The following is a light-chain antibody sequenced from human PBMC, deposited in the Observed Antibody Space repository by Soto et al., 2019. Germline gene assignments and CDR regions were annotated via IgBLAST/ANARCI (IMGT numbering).Light chain of an antibody. CDR3: CSYVATSSSFV. V-gene: IGLV2-11*01. CDR2: DVT. J-gene: IGLJ1*01. Sequence: LTQPRSVSGSPGQSVTISCTGSSNDVGGYNYVSWYQQRPGKAPKLLIYDVTKWQPGVPDRFSGSKSGNTASLTISGLQADDEADSYCCSYVATSSSFVFGTGTKVTVL. CDR1: SNDVGGYNY.